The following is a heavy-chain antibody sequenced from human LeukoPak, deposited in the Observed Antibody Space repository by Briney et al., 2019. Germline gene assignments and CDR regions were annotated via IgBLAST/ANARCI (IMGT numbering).Heavy chain of an antibody. CDR2: IKQDGSEK. V-gene: IGHV3-7*02. Sequence: GGSLRLSCAASGFTFSSHWMSLVRPAPGKGLECVANIKQDGSEKYYVDSVKGRFTISRDNAKNSLYLQMNSLRAEDTAVYYCARCDSSSWDNWFDPWGQGTLVTVSS. CDR3: ARCDSSSWDNWFDP. J-gene: IGHJ5*02. CDR1: GFTFSSHW. D-gene: IGHD6-13*01.